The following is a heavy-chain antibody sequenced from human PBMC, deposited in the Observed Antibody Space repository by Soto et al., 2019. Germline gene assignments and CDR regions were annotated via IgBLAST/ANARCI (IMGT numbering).Heavy chain of an antibody. Sequence: PSETLSLTCTVSGGSVSSGSYYWSWIRQPPGKGLEWIGYIYYSGSTYYNPSLKSRVTISVDTSKNQFPLKLSSVTAADTAVYYCASDGYYYYGMDVWGQGTTVTVSS. V-gene: IGHV4-61*01. CDR3: ASDGYYYYGMDV. CDR2: IYYSGST. CDR1: GGSVSSGSYY. J-gene: IGHJ6*02.